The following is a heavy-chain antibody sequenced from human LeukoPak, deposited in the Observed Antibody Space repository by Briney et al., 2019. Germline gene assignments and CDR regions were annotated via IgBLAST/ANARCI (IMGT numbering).Heavy chain of an antibody. Sequence: GGALRLSCAASGFTLSSNHMSWVRQAPGKGLKWVSIIYSGGTTYYADSVMGRFTISRDNSKNSLYLQMNSLRAEDTAVYYCARDADYGGSPDAFDVWGRGTIVTVSS. J-gene: IGHJ3*01. D-gene: IGHD4-23*01. CDR2: IYSGGTT. CDR1: GFTLSSNH. V-gene: IGHV3-53*01. CDR3: ARDADYGGSPDAFDV.